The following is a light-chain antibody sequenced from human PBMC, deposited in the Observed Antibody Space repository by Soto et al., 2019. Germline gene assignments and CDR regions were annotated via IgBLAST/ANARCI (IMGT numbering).Light chain of an antibody. CDR3: QSYDSSLSGVV. V-gene: IGLV1-40*01. CDR1: SSNIGAGYD. Sequence: QSVLTQPPSVSGAPGQRVTISCTGSSSNIGAGYDVHWYQQLPGTAPKLLIDGNSNRPSGVTDRVSGSKSGTSASLAITGLQAEDEAYYYCQSYDSSLSGVVFGGGTQLTVL. CDR2: GNS. J-gene: IGLJ2*01.